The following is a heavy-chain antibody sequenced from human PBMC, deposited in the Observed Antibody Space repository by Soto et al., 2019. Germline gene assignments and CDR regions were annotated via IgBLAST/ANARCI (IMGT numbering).Heavy chain of an antibody. J-gene: IGHJ4*02. CDR3: ATASGEPYDY. CDR1: GFTFISYA. Sequence: GGSLRLSCAASGFTFISYAIIFFRQAPLKGLEWVSAISGSGGSTYYADSVKGRFTISRDNSKNTLYLQMNSLRAEDTAVYYCATASGEPYDYWGQGTLVTVSS. D-gene: IGHD2-21*01. V-gene: IGHV3-23*01. CDR2: ISGSGGST.